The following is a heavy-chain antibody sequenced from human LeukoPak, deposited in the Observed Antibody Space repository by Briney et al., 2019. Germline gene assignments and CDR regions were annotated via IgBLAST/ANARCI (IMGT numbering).Heavy chain of an antibody. Sequence: PGGSLRLSCAASGFTFSGFAMSWVRQAPGKGLEWVSSISGSGGSTYYADSVKGRFTISRDTSKNTLFLQMNSLRAEDTAVYYCARVGIGDAYYNDYWGQGTLVTVSS. V-gene: IGHV3-23*01. J-gene: IGHJ4*02. CDR2: ISGSGGST. CDR1: GFTFSGFA. D-gene: IGHD3-16*01. CDR3: ARVGIGDAYYNDY.